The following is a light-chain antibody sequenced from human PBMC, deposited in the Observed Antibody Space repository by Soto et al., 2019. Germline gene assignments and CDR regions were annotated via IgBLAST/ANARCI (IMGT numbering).Light chain of an antibody. Sequence: QSALTQPPSVSGSPGQSVTISCSGTMSDVGGYNFVSWYQQHPGKAPKLMIYEVSKRPSGVPDRFSGSKSGNTASLTVSGLQAEDEAEYYCSSYAGSNTFEFGGGTKLTVL. CDR2: EVS. CDR1: MSDVGGYNF. CDR3: SSYAGSNTFE. J-gene: IGLJ2*01. V-gene: IGLV2-8*01.